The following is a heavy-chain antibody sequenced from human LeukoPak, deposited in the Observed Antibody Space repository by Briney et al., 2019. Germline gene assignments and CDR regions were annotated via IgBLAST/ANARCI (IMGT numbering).Heavy chain of an antibody. CDR3: TRDLGQWLLQGIFFAY. V-gene: IGHV1-8*03. CDR1: GYTFTSYD. CDR2: MNPNSGNT. J-gene: IGHJ4*02. Sequence: ASVNVSCKASGYTFTSYDINWVRQATGQGREWVGWMNPNSGNTGYAQKFQGRVTITRNTSISTAYMELSSLRSEDTAVYYCTRDLGQWLLQGIFFAYWGQGPLVPVSS. D-gene: IGHD5-12*01.